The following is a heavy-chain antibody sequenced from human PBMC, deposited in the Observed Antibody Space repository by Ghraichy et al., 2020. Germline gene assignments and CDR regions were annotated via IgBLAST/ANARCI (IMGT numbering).Heavy chain of an antibody. D-gene: IGHD2-2*01. CDR1: GGSISSGDYN. Sequence: SETLSLTCIVSGGSISSGDYNWSWIRQYQGMGLDWFVHIHYSGSTYYTPSLKSRLTISVDTSKNQFSLKLSSVTAADTAVYYCARARGDQLPWNWLDPWGQGTLVTVTS. J-gene: IGHJ5*02. CDR3: ARARGDQLPWNWLDP. CDR2: IHYSGST. V-gene: IGHV4-31*03.